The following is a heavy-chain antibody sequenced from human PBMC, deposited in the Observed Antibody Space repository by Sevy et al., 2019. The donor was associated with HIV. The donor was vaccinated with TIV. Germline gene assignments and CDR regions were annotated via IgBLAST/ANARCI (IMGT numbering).Heavy chain of an antibody. Sequence: GGSLRLSCAASGFTFSDYAMHWVRQVPGKGLEWVSGISWNSGAIGYADSVKGRFTISRDNCKNTLYLQMNSLRAEDTAVYYCAKDRAAAGSGMDVWGQGTTVTVSS. CDR3: AKDRAAAGSGMDV. CDR2: ISWNSGAI. D-gene: IGHD6-13*01. J-gene: IGHJ6*02. CDR1: GFTFSDYA. V-gene: IGHV3-9*01.